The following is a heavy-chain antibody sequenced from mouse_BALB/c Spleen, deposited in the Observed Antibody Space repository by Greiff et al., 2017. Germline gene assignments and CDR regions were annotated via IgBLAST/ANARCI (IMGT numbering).Heavy chain of an antibody. J-gene: IGHJ4*01. CDR2: ISYSGST. CDR3: ARGRYYRGMDY. CDR1: GYSITSDYA. D-gene: IGHD2-14*01. V-gene: IGHV3-2*02. Sequence: EVKLVESGPGLVKPSQSLSLTCTVTGYSITSDYAWNWIRQFPGNKLEWMGYISYSGSTSYNPSLKSRISITRDTSKNQFFLQLNSVTTEDTATYYCARGRYYRGMDYWGQGTSVTVSS.